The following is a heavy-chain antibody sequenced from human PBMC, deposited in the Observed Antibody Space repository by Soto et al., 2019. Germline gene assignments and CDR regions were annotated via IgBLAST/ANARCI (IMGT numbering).Heavy chain of an antibody. CDR1: GGSISSSSYY. Sequence: QLQLQESGPGLVKPSETLSLTCTVSGGSISSSSYYWGWIRQPPGKGLEWIGSIYYSGSTYYNPSLKSRVTISVDTSKNQFSLKLSSVTAADTAVYYCARHNIVATTDQIFDYWGQGTLVTVSS. V-gene: IGHV4-39*01. CDR2: IYYSGST. D-gene: IGHD5-12*01. J-gene: IGHJ4*02. CDR3: ARHNIVATTDQIFDY.